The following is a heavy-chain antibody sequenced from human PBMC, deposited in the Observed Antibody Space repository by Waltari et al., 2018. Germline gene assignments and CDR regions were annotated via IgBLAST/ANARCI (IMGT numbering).Heavy chain of an antibody. CDR2: INHSGST. V-gene: IGHV4-34*01. CDR3: ARGGIAARPDRDFDY. Sequence: QVQLQQWGAGLLKPSETLSLTCAVYGGSFSGYYWSWIRQPPGKGLEWIGEINHSGSTNYNPSLKSRVTISVDTSKNQFSLKLSSMTAADTAVYYCARGGIAARPDRDFDYWGQGTLVTVSS. J-gene: IGHJ4*02. CDR1: GGSFSGYY. D-gene: IGHD6-6*01.